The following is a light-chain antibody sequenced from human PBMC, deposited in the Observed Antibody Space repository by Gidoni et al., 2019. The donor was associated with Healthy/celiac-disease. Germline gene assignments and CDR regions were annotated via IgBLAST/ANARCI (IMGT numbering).Light chain of an antibody. CDR2: AAS. J-gene: IGKJ4*01. CDR1: QGISRW. Sequence: DIQMTQSSSSVSASVGDRVTITCRASQGISRWLAWYQQKPGKAPKLLIYAASSLQSGVPSRFSGSGSGTDFTLTISSLQPEDFATYYCQQTNSFLALTFGRGTKVEIK. CDR3: QQTNSFLALT. V-gene: IGKV1-12*01.